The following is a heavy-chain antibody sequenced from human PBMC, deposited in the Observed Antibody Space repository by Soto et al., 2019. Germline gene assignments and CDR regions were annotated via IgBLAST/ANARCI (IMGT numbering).Heavy chain of an antibody. D-gene: IGHD6-13*01. CDR1: GYSISSGYY. CDR3: ARLFGSAAAGIGAFDI. CDR2: IYHSGST. Sequence: SETLSLTCAVSGYSISSGYYWGWIRQPPGKGLEWIGSIYHSGSTYHNPSLKSRAALSVDTYKHQSSLKLSSVTAADTAVYYCARLFGSAAAGIGAFDIWGQGTMVT. V-gene: IGHV4-38-2*01. J-gene: IGHJ3*02.